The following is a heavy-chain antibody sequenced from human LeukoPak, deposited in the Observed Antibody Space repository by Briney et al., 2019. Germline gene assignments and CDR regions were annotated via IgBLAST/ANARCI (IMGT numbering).Heavy chain of an antibody. D-gene: IGHD4-23*01. CDR2: IYPGDSDT. V-gene: IGHV5-51*01. J-gene: IGHJ6*03. CDR1: GYSFTSYW. Sequence: RGESLKISCKGSGYSFTSYWIGWVRQMPGKGLEWMGIIYPGDSDTRYSPSFQGQVTISADKSISTAYLQWSSLKASDTAMYYCARHRRVYGGNNYYYYYMDAWGKGTTVTVSS. CDR3: ARHRRVYGGNNYYYYYMDA.